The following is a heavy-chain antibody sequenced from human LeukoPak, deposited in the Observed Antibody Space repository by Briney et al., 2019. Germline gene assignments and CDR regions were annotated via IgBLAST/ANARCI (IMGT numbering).Heavy chain of an antibody. CDR1: GFTFSSYA. CDR3: AKDQRSIITMIVVGPSDDAFDI. D-gene: IGHD3-22*01. Sequence: GGSLRLSCAASGFTFSSYAMHWDRPAPGKGLEWVAVISYDGSNKYYADSVKGRFTISRDDSKNTLSLQMNSLRAEDTAVYYCAKDQRSIITMIVVGPSDDAFDIWGQGTMVTVSS. J-gene: IGHJ3*02. V-gene: IGHV3-30-3*01. CDR2: ISYDGSNK.